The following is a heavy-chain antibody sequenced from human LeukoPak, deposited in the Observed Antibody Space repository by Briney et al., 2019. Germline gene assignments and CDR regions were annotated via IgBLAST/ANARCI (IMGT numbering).Heavy chain of an antibody. J-gene: IGHJ3*02. CDR2: ISWNSGSI. CDR1: GFTFDDYA. Sequence: GGSLRLSCAASGFTFDDYAMHWVRQAPGKGLEWVSGISWNSGSIGYADSVKGRFTISRDNAKNSLYLQMNGLRAEDTALYYCAKLTYSSMVVRRDAFDIWGQGTMVTVSS. D-gene: IGHD6-13*01. CDR3: AKLTYSSMVVRRDAFDI. V-gene: IGHV3-9*01.